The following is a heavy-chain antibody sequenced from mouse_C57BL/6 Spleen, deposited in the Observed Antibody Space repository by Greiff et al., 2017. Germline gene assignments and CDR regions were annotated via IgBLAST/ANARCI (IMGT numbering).Heavy chain of an antibody. V-gene: IGHV1-54*01. CDR3: ERREYGNYWFAY. J-gene: IGHJ3*01. Sequence: VKLQQSGAELVRPGTSVKVSCKASGYAFTNYLIEWVQQRPGQGLEWIGVINPGSGGTNYTEKFKGKATLTADKSSSTAYMQLSSLTSEDSAVYFWERREYGNYWFAYWGQGTLVTVSA. D-gene: IGHD2-10*02. CDR1: GYAFTNYL. CDR2: INPGSGGT.